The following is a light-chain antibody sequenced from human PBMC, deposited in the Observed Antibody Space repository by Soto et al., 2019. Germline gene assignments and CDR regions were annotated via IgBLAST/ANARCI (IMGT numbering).Light chain of an antibody. CDR1: QSLSSSQ. Sequence: EIVLTQSPGKLSLSPGERATLSCRASQSLSSSQLAWYQQKPGQAPRLLIHDASSRATGISARFTGSGSGTDFTLTITTLEPEDFAVYYCQQYGSSPRTFGLGTKVEI. CDR2: DAS. CDR3: QQYGSSPRT. V-gene: IGKV3-20*01. J-gene: IGKJ1*01.